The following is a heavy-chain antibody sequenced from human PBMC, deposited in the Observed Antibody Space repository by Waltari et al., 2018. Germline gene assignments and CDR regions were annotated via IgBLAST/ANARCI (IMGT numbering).Heavy chain of an antibody. CDR3: ARERVLTGGDAFDI. Sequence: EVQLVESGGDLVQPGGSLRLSCAASGFTFSDYEMNWVRQAPGKGLEWLSDITTSGDTIYYADSVKGRFTMSRDNAKNSLYLQMNSLGAEDTAVYYWARERVLTGGDAFDIWGQGTMVTVSS. V-gene: IGHV3-48*03. J-gene: IGHJ3*02. D-gene: IGHD2-8*02. CDR2: ITTSGDTI. CDR1: GFTFSDYE.